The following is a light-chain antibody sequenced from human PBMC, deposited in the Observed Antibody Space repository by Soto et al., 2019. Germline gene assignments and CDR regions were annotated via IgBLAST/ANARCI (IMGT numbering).Light chain of an antibody. CDR3: QHRTSWPTT. V-gene: IGKV3-11*01. CDR2: DAS. J-gene: IGKJ5*01. Sequence: SATTVCVGGGGSTKQTCRASQSVSSYLAWYQQKPGQSPRLLIYDASSRATGIPARFSGSGAGTDFTLTISSLEPEDIAVYYCQHRTSWPTTFGQGTRLEIK. CDR1: QSVSSY.